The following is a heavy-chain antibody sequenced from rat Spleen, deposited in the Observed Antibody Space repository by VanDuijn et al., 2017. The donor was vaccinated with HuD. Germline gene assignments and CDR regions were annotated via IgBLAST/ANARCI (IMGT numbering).Heavy chain of an antibody. V-gene: IGHV5S13*01. Sequence: EVQLVESGGGLVQPGRSMKLSCAASGFTFSDYGLAWVRQAPKRGLEWVASISTGGGNTYYRDSVKGRFTISRDNAKNTLYVQMDSLRSEDTATYYCARAGYLRDWYFDFWGPGTMVTVSS. CDR3: ARAGYLRDWYFDF. CDR1: GFTFSDYG. D-gene: IGHD2-2*01. CDR2: ISTGGGNT. J-gene: IGHJ1*01.